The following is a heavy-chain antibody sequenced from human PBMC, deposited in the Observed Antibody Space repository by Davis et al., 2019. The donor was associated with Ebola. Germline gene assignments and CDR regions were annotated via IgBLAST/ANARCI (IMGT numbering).Heavy chain of an antibody. CDR1: GGSFSGYY. Sequence: SQTLSLTCAVYGGSFSGYYWSWIRQPPGKGLEWIGEINHSGSTNYNPSLKSRVTISVDTSKNQFSLKLSSVTAADTAVYYCARVRIWKRYGMDVWGQGTTVTDSS. CDR2: INHSGST. J-gene: IGHJ6*02. V-gene: IGHV4-34*01. D-gene: IGHD3-3*01. CDR3: ARVRIWKRYGMDV.